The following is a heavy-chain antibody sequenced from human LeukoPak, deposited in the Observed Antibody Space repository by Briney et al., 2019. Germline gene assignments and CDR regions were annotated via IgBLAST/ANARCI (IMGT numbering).Heavy chain of an antibody. Sequence: ASVKVSCKASGYTFTSYYMHWVRQAPGQGLEWMGIINPSGGSTSYAQKFQGRVTMTRDTSTSTVYMELSSLRSEDTAVHYCAREPEEYSSSTTEDYYFDYWGQGTLVTVSS. CDR2: INPSGGST. CDR3: AREPEEYSSSTTEDYYFDY. J-gene: IGHJ4*02. D-gene: IGHD6-6*01. V-gene: IGHV1-46*01. CDR1: GYTFTSYY.